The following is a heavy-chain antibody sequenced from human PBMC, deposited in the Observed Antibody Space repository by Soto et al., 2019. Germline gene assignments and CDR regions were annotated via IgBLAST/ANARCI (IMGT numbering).Heavy chain of an antibody. CDR3: SRGVVPAAGAAPPYFHYAVDV. D-gene: IGHD6-6*01. CDR2: IIPMFGTT. J-gene: IGHJ6*02. CDR1: GDTFKKFA. Sequence: QVQLVQSGPEAKKPGSSVKVSCKTSGDTFKKFAISWVRQAPGQGPEWMGGIIPMFGTTKYTQKFQGRVTFTADKSTGTAYMELTSLMSEDMATSFCSRGVVPAAGAAPPYFHYAVDVWGQGTTVTVSS. V-gene: IGHV1-69*06.